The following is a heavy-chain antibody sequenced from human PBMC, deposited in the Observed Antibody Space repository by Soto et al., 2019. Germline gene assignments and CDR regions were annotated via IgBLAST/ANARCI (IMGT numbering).Heavy chain of an antibody. V-gene: IGHV4-30-4*08. J-gene: IGHJ6*02. Sequence: PSETLSLTCTVSGGSISSSSYYWGWIRQPPGKGLEWIGYIYYSGSTYYNPSLKSRVTMSVDTSKNQFSLKLSSVTAADTAVYYCAREGHCGGDCYSPGMDVWGQGTTVTVSS. CDR2: IYYSGST. CDR3: AREGHCGGDCYSPGMDV. CDR1: GGSISSSSYY. D-gene: IGHD2-21*02.